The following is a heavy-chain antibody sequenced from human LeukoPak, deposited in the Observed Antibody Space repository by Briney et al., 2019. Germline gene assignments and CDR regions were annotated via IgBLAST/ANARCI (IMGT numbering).Heavy chain of an antibody. CDR2: IYYSGST. CDR1: GFTFSRYSMN. J-gene: IGHJ4*02. D-gene: IGHD1-26*01. V-gene: IGHV4-39*01. Sequence: GSLRLSCAASGFTFSRYSMNWVRQAPGKGLEWIGSIYYSGSTYYNPSLKSRVTISVDTSKNQFSLKLSSVTAADTAVYYCARHEELLRNFDYWGQGTLVTVSS. CDR3: ARHEELLRNFDY.